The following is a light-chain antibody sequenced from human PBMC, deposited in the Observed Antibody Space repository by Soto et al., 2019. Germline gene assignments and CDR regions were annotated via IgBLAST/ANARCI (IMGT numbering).Light chain of an antibody. J-gene: IGKJ4*01. CDR3: PQHGSSPFT. CDR1: QSVSSSY. Sequence: EIVLTQSPGTLSLSPGERATLSCRASQSVSSSYLAWYQQKPGQAPRLLIYGASSRATGIPDRFSGSGSGTDFTLTISRLEPEDFAVYYCPQHGSSPFTFGGGTKVEIK. V-gene: IGKV3-20*01. CDR2: GAS.